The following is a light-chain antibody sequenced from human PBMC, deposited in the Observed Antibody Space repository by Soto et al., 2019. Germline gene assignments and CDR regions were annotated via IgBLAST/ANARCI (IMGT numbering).Light chain of an antibody. Sequence: EIVLTQSPGTLSLSPGERATLSCRASQSVSSSYLAWYQQKPGQAPRLLIFGASRSATGIPDRFSGSGSGTDFTVTISRLEPEDFAVYYCQQYGSSPYTFGQGTKLEIK. CDR1: QSVSSSY. CDR2: GAS. V-gene: IGKV3-20*01. CDR3: QQYGSSPYT. J-gene: IGKJ2*01.